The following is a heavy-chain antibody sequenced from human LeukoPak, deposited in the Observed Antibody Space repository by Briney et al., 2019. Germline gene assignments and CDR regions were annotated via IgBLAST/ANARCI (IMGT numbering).Heavy chain of an antibody. J-gene: IGHJ5*02. CDR3: ARGYSSRLYNWLDP. D-gene: IGHD6-13*01. Sequence: GGSLRLSCAASGFTFSSYWMHWVRQAPGKGLVWVSRISYDGGDPSYADSVKGRFTISRDNAKNTLYLQMNSLAAEDTAVYYCARGYSSRLYNWLDPWGQGTLVTVSS. V-gene: IGHV3-74*01. CDR2: ISYDGGDP. CDR1: GFTFSSYW.